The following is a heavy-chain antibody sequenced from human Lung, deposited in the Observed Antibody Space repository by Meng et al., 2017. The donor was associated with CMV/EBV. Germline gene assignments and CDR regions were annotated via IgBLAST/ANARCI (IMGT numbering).Heavy chain of an antibody. V-gene: IGHV1-18*01. CDR2: VGGCDGDT. Sequence: SXXVSRKASGYTFSRYGISWVRQAPGQGLEWLGWVGGCDGDTNYALEFRGRVTMTTDTVTNTAYMELRSLTSDDTAVYYCARDWECLDRSDVFDIWGQGTMVTVSS. CDR3: ARDWECLDRSDVFDI. D-gene: IGHD3-9*01. CDR1: GYTFSRYG. J-gene: IGHJ3*02.